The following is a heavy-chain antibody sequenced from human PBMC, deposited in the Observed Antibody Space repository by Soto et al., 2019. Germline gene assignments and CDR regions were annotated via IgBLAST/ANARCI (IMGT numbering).Heavy chain of an antibody. CDR2: VKSKTDGGAT. J-gene: IGHJ4*02. CDR3: TTLTVVDVHSDY. CDR1: GFTFSNAW. D-gene: IGHD2-8*02. Sequence: EVQLVESGGGLVKPGGSLRLSCAASGFTFSNAWMNWVRQAPGKGLEWVGRVKSKTDGGATDYAAPVKGRFTISREDSKNTLSLQMNSLKTEDTAVYYCTTLTVVDVHSDYWGQGTLVVVSS. V-gene: IGHV3-15*01.